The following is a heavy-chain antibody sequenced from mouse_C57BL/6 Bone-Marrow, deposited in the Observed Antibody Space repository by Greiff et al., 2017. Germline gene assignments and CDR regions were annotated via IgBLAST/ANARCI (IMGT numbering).Heavy chain of an antibody. D-gene: IGHD1-1*01. CDR1: GFTFSDYY. V-gene: IGHV5-16*01. CDR2: INYDGSST. CDR3: ARDNYYGSSYAPYWYFDV. J-gene: IGHJ1*03. Sequence: EVMLVESEGGLVQPGSSMKLSCTASGFTFSDYYMAWVRQVPEKGLEWVANINYDGSSTYYLDSLKSRFIISRDNAKNILYLQMSSLKSEDTATYYCARDNYYGSSYAPYWYFDVWGTGTTVTVSS.